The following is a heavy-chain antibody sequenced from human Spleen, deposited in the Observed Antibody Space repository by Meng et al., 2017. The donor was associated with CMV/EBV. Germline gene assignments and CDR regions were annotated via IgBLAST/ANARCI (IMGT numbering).Heavy chain of an antibody. V-gene: IGHV1-2*02. CDR2: INPNSGGT. D-gene: IGHD5-18*01. J-gene: IGHJ4*02. Sequence: ASVKVSCKASGYTFTGYYMHWVRQAPGQGLEWMGWINPNSGGTNYAQKFQGRVTMTRDTSISTAYMELSRLRSDDTAVYYCARGKNRYVSYGLYYFDYWGQGTLVTVSS. CDR3: ARGKNRYVSYGLYYFDY. CDR1: GYTFTGYY.